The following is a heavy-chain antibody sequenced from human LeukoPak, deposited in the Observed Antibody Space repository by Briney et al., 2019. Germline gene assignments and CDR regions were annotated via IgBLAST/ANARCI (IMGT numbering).Heavy chain of an antibody. J-gene: IGHJ4*02. CDR2: ISYDGSNK. Sequence: GGSLRLSCAASGFTFSNYVMHWVRQAPGKGLEWVAVISYDGSNKYYADSVKGRFTISRDNSKNTLYLQMNSLRAEDTAVYYCARDHSSGWYSDYFDYWGQGTLVTVSS. V-gene: IGHV3-30*03. CDR3: ARDHSSGWYSDYFDY. D-gene: IGHD6-19*01. CDR1: GFTFSNYV.